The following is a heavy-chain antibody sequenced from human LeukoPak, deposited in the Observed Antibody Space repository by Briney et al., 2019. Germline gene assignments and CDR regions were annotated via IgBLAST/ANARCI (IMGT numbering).Heavy chain of an antibody. CDR3: ARDRDIRGYSYGIFDF. CDR1: GFIFGDYY. J-gene: IGHJ4*02. D-gene: IGHD5-18*01. CDR2: VSSSGTLT. Sequence: PGGSLRLSCAASGFIFGDYYMSWIRQAPGKGLEWVAYVSSSGTLTDYADSVKGCFTISRDNAKNSLYLQMNSLRAEDTAIYYCARDRDIRGYSYGIFDFWGQGTLVTVSS. V-gene: IGHV3-11*01.